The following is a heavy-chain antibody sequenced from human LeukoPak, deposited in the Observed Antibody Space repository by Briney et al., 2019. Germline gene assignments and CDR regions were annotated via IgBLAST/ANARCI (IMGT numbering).Heavy chain of an antibody. D-gene: IGHD3-16*01. CDR2: IYSGGNT. J-gene: IGHJ4*02. Sequence: SGGSLRLSCAASGFTVSSNYMSWVRQAPGKGLEWVSLIYSGGNTYYADPVKGRFTISRDNSKNTLFLQMNSLRAEDTAVYYCARGRQGGYFDYWGQGTLVTVSS. CDR3: ARGRQGGYFDY. CDR1: GFTVSSNY. V-gene: IGHV3-53*01.